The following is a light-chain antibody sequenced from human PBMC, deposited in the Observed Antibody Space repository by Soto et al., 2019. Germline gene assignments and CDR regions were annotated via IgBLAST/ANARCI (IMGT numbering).Light chain of an antibody. Sequence: PGERVTLSCRASQSVSSSYLTWYQQKPGQAPRLLIYQVSNWATGIPARFSGSGSGTDFTLTITSLEPEDFAVYYCQQRSNWPLTFGGGTKV. J-gene: IGKJ4*01. CDR1: QSVSSSY. CDR3: QQRSNWPLT. V-gene: IGKV3D-20*02. CDR2: QVS.